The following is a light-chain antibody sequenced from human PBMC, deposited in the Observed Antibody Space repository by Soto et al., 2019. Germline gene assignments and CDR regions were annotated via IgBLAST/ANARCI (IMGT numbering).Light chain of an antibody. Sequence: EIVMTQSPATLSVSPGERATLSCRASQSVSSNLAWYQQKPGQAPRLLIYGASTRATGIPSRFSGSGSGTEFTLIISSLQSEDFAVYYCPQYNNWPRTFGQGTKVEIK. CDR3: PQYNNWPRT. V-gene: IGKV3-15*01. CDR2: GAS. J-gene: IGKJ1*01. CDR1: QSVSSN.